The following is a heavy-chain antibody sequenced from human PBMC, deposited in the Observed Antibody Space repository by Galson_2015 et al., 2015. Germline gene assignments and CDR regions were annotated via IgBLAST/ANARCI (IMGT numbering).Heavy chain of an antibody. V-gene: IGHV3-9*01. Sequence: SLRLSCAASGFVFDDYAMHWVRQAPGKGLEWVSGLNWNSEXIGYGDSXKGRXTISXXNAKNSXSLHLNHPITEGPALYFLLKDIPRHFRRSPSFLGQGTMV. CDR3: LKDIPRHFRRSPSF. CDR1: GFVFDDYA. J-gene: IGHJ3*01. CDR2: LNWNSEXI.